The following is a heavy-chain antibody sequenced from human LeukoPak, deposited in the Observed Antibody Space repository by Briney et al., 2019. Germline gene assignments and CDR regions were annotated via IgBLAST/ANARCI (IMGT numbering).Heavy chain of an antibody. CDR2: IHSSGTI. D-gene: IGHD2/OR15-2a*01. Sequence: SETLSLTCTVSGGSISSGGSYWSWIRQPAGKGLEWIGRIHSSGTISYNPSLVSRVTISLDTSKNQFSLKLSSVTAADTAVYYCARGHCYSTYWSRGIWFDPWGQGSLVTVSS. CDR1: GGSISSGGSY. J-gene: IGHJ5*02. V-gene: IGHV4-61*02. CDR3: ARGHCYSTYWSRGIWFDP.